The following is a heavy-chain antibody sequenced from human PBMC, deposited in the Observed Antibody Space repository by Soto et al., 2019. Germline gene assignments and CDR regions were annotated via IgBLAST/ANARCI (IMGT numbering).Heavy chain of an antibody. CDR3: AHFRIFGDYMYYVDC. Sequence: QITLKESGPTLVKPTQTLTLTCTFSGFSLSTRRVGGGWIRQPPGKVLEWLALIYWDADKRYSPSLKTRLTITKDTSKNKVVLTMTDMVPVDTATYYCAHFRIFGDYMYYVDCWGQGTLVTVSS. V-gene: IGHV2-5*02. J-gene: IGHJ4*02. CDR2: IYWDADK. D-gene: IGHD4-17*01. CDR1: GFSLSTRRVG.